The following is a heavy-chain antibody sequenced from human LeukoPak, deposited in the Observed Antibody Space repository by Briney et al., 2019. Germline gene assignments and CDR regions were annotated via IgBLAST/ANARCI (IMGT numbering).Heavy chain of an antibody. Sequence: PSQTLSLTCTVSGGSISSGDYYWGWIRQSPGKGLEWIGSIHHSGNTYYNPSLKRRVTLSVDTSKNQFSLRLNSVTAADAAVYYCARGGITIFYTLFYWGQGTLVTVSS. D-gene: IGHD3-9*01. CDR1: GGSISSGDYY. CDR2: IHHSGNT. J-gene: IGHJ4*02. V-gene: IGHV4-39*07. CDR3: ARGGITIFYTLFY.